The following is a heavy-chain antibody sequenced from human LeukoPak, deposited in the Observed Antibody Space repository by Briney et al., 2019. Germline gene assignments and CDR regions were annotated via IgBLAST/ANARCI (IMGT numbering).Heavy chain of an antibody. D-gene: IGHD4-11*01. J-gene: IGHJ4*02. Sequence: GESLKISCRGAACSFTSYWIGWVRQMPGKGLVGMGIIYTGDSDTSYSPSFQGQVTISADKSISTAYLQWSSLKASDTAMYYCARPPSVTTNDFDYWGQGTLVTVSS. CDR2: IYTGDSDT. CDR3: ARPPSVTTNDFDY. CDR1: ACSFTSYW. V-gene: IGHV5-51*01.